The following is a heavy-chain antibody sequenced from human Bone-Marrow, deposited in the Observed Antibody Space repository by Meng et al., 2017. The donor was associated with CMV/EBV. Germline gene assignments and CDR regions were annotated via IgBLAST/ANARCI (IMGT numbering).Heavy chain of an antibody. V-gene: IGHV3-21*01. J-gene: IGHJ4*02. CDR1: GFTFSRYA. Sequence: VQLEESGGVVVQPGRSRRFSCAASGFTFSRYAMHWVRQAPGKGLEWVSSISSISSYIYYADSVKGRFTISRDNAKNSLYLQMNSLRAEDTAVYYCARGYIVATMVLGYWGQGTLVTVSS. CDR2: ISSISSYI. D-gene: IGHD5-12*01. CDR3: ARGYIVATMVLGY.